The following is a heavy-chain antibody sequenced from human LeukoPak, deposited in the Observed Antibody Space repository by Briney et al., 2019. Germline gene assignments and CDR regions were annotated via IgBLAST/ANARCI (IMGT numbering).Heavy chain of an antibody. CDR2: IYSGGSP. Sequence: GGSLRLSCAASGFTVRSSYMSWVRQAPGKGLEWVSVIYSGGSPDYADSAKGRFTISRDNAKNSLYLQMNSLRAEDTAVYYCARVGSGYKYGYRDGFYHYYYMDVWGKGTAVTISS. J-gene: IGHJ6*03. CDR3: ARVGSGYKYGYRDGFYHYYYMDV. CDR1: GFTVRSSY. V-gene: IGHV3-53*01. D-gene: IGHD5-18*01.